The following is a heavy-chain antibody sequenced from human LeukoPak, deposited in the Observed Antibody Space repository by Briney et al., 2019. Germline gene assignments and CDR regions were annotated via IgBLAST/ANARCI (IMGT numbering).Heavy chain of an antibody. D-gene: IGHD1-26*01. V-gene: IGHV4-4*08. CDR1: GGSISSFY. J-gene: IGHJ4*02. CDR2: FHATRST. CDR3: ARGDPTGRPGIGFDF. Sequence: SETLSLTCTVSGGSISSFYWSWIRQPPGNGLEWIGFFHATRSTNYNPSLKSRVSISVDTSKNQVSLGLNSVTAADTAVYYCARGDPTGRPGIGFDFWGQGTLVTVSS.